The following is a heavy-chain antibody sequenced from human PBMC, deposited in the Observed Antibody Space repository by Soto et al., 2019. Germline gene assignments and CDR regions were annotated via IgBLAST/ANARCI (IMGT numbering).Heavy chain of an antibody. CDR2: ISAYNGNT. D-gene: IGHD3-10*01. Sequence: QVQLVQSGAEVKKPGASVKVSCKASGYTFNTYGMTWVRQAPGQGLEWMGGISAYNGNTNYAEKVQGRVIMTIDTSTSTAYMELRGLRSDDTAVYYCVRDGTLVRGVIIWLFDYWGQGTLVTVSS. CDR1: GYTFNTYG. CDR3: VRDGTLVRGVIIWLFDY. V-gene: IGHV1-18*04. J-gene: IGHJ4*02.